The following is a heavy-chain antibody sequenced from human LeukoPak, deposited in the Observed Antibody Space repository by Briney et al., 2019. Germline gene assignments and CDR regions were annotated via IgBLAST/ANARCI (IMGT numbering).Heavy chain of an antibody. D-gene: IGHD3-10*01. Sequence: PGGSLRLSCAASGFTFSSYEMNWVRQAPGKGLEWVSYISSSGSTIYYADSVKGRFTISRDNAKNSLYLQMNSLRAEDTAVYYCASVSGSYYFPDDYWGQGTLVTVSS. J-gene: IGHJ4*02. V-gene: IGHV3-48*03. CDR2: ISSSGSTI. CDR1: GFTFSSYE. CDR3: ASVSGSYYFPDDY.